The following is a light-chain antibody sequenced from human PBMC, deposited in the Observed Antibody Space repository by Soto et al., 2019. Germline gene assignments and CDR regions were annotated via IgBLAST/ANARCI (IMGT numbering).Light chain of an antibody. CDR1: QSVSSSY. CDR2: GAS. CDR3: QQYGSSSMT. Sequence: EIVMTQSPATLSVSPGERATLSCRASQSVSSSYLAWYQQKPGQAPRLLIYGASSRATGIPDRFSGSGSGTDFTLTISRLEPEDFAVYSCQQYGSSSMTFGQGTRREIK. J-gene: IGKJ5*01. V-gene: IGKV3-20*01.